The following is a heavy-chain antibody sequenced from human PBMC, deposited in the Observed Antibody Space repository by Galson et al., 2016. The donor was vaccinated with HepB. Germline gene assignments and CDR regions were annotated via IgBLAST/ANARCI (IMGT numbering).Heavy chain of an antibody. D-gene: IGHD3-22*01. CDR3: ARGTDYDTSGYYKGYYSFDY. CDR1: RGTFNNYA. CDR2: IIPILRTA. J-gene: IGHJ4*02. Sequence: SVKVSCKASRGTFNNYAVTWVRQAPGRGLEWMGGIIPILRTANHAQKFRGRVTIIADKSTSTSYMELSSLKSEDTAVYYCARGTDYDTSGYYKGYYSFDYWGQGTLVTVSS. V-gene: IGHV1-69*06.